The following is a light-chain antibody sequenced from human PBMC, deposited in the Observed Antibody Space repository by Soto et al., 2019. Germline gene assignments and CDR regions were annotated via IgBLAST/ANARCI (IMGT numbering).Light chain of an antibody. CDR3: QQYDNLPSLT. J-gene: IGKJ4*01. CDR1: HDISNY. Sequence: DFQMTQSPSSLSASVGDRVTITCQASHDISNYLNWYQQKPQKAPKLLIYDASNLEIGVPSRFSGNGSGTDFTFTIRSLQPEDFATYYCQQYDNLPSLTFGGGTKVEIK. CDR2: DAS. V-gene: IGKV1-33*01.